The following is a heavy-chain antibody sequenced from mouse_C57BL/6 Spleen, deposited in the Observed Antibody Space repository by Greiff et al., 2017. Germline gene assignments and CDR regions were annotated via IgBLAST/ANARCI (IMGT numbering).Heavy chain of an antibody. CDR2: ISGGGGNT. CDR3: ARRDYDGHDY. J-gene: IGHJ2*01. Sequence: EVKVVESGGGLVKPGGSLKLSCAASGFTFSSYTMSWVRQTPEKRLEWVATISGGGGNTYYPDSVKGRFTISRDNAKNTLYLQMSSLRSEDTALYYCARRDYDGHDYWGQGTTLTVSS. V-gene: IGHV5-9*01. D-gene: IGHD2-4*01. CDR1: GFTFSSYT.